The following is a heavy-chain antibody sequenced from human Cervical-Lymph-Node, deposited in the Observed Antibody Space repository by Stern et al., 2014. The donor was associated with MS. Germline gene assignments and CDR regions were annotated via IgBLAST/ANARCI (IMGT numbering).Heavy chain of an antibody. CDR3: ARGDSSSPLEY. Sequence: MQLVESGGGVVQPGRSLRLSCAASGFTFSSYGMHWVRQTPGKGLEWVAVIWYDGSNKYYADSVKGRFTISRDNSENTLYLQMNNLRAEDTAVYYCARGDSSSPLEYWGQGTLVTVSS. V-gene: IGHV3-33*01. CDR1: GFTFSSYG. D-gene: IGHD6-6*01. J-gene: IGHJ4*02. CDR2: IWYDGSNK.